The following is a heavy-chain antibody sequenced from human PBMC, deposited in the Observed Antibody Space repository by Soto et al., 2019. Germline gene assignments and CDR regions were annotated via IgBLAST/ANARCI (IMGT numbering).Heavy chain of an antibody. V-gene: IGHV4-59*08. CDR2: MYNTGST. J-gene: IGHJ4*02. Sequence: SETLSLTCTVSGGSISGYYWSWIRQPPGKGLEWIGYMYNTGSTVYNPSFKSRVTISVDTSKNQFSLALTSVTAADTAMYYCARGPTTEKVDSWGQGILVTVSS. CDR3: ARGPTTEKVDS. CDR1: GGSISGYY.